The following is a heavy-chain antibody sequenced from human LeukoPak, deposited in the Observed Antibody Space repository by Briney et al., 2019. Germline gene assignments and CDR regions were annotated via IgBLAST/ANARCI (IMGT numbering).Heavy chain of an antibody. CDR3: ASEPFEVSSY. V-gene: IGHV3-74*01. CDR2: INIDGSAT. J-gene: IGHJ4*02. CDR1: GFTFSSYW. Sequence: GGSLRLSCAASGFTFSSYWMHWVRQVPGKGLLWVARINIDGSATNYADSVKGRFTISRDNAKNTLYLQMNRLRAEDAAVYYCASEPFEVSSYWGQGTLVTVSS. D-gene: IGHD3-3*01.